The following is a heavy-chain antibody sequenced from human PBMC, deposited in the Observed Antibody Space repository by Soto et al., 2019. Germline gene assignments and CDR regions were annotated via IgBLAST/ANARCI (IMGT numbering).Heavy chain of an antibody. CDR3: ARDYSSYGPFDY. J-gene: IGHJ4*02. CDR2: ISSSSSTI. D-gene: IGHD5-18*01. V-gene: IGHV3-48*01. Sequence: PGGSLRLSCAASGFTFSTYSMNWVRQAPGKGLEWVSYISSSSSTIFYTDSVKGRFTISRDNAKNTLYLQMNSLRAEDTAVYYCARDYSSYGPFDYRGQGTLVTVSS. CDR1: GFTFSTYS.